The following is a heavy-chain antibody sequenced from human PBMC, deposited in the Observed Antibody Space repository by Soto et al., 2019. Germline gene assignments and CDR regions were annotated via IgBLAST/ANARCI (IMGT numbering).Heavy chain of an antibody. CDR3: ASIRQQLVPKYYFDY. CDR1: GFTFSSYS. D-gene: IGHD6-13*01. CDR2: ISSSSSYI. V-gene: IGHV3-21*01. Sequence: GGSLRLSCAASGFTFSSYSMNWVRQAPGKGLEWVSSISSSSSYIYYADSVKGRFTISRDNAKNSLYLQMNSLRAEDTAVYYCASIRQQLVPKYYFDYWGQGTLGTVSA. J-gene: IGHJ4*02.